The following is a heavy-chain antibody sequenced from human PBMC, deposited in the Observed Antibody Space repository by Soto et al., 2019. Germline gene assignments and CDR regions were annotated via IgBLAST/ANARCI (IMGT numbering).Heavy chain of an antibody. J-gene: IGHJ4*02. V-gene: IGHV3-23*01. CDR2: ISGSGGST. D-gene: IGHD3-3*01. CDR1: GFTFSSYA. CDR3: AEEHSETVTAIFDEKSGYTPYFDY. Sequence: GGSLILSCAASGFTFSSYAMSWVRQAPGKGLEWVSAISGSGGSTYYADSVKGRFTISRDNSKTTLYLQMNSLRAEDTAVYYCAEEHSETVTAIFDEKSGYTPYFDYWGQGTLVTVSS.